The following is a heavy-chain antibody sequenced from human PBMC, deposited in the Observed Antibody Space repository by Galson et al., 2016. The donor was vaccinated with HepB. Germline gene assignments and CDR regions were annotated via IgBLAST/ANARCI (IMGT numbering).Heavy chain of an antibody. J-gene: IGHJ6*02. D-gene: IGHD2-15*01. CDR1: GFTFSKYW. CDR3: AILSVDVVVEMNGMDV. V-gene: IGHV3-74*01. CDR2: INGDGSST. Sequence: SLRLSCAASGFTFSKYWMHWVRQAPGKGLVWVSRINGDGSSTAYAASVKGRFTISRDNAKHTLYLQMNSLRAEDTAMYYCAILSVDVVVEMNGMDVWGHGTTVTVSS.